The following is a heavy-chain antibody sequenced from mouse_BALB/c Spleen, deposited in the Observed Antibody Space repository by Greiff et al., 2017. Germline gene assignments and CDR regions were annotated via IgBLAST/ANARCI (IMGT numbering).Heavy chain of an antibody. CDR2: IYPGNSDT. J-gene: IGHJ4*01. V-gene: IGHV1-5*01. Sequence: VQLQQSGTVLVRPGASVKMSCKASGYTFTSYWMHWVNQRPGQGLEWIGAIYPGNSDTSYNQKFKGKANLTAVTSTSTAYMELSSLTNEDSPVYYCTRIYRYDGKAMDYWGQGTSVTVSS. CDR3: TRIYRYDGKAMDY. D-gene: IGHD2-12*01. CDR1: GYTFTSYW.